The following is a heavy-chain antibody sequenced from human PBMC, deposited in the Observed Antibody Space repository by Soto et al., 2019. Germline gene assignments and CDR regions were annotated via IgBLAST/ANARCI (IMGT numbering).Heavy chain of an antibody. J-gene: IGHJ4*02. CDR2: IVPIFGTA. V-gene: IGHV1-69*13. CDR1: GGTFNRYA. Sequence: ASVKVSCKASGGTFNRYALSWVRQAPGQGPEWMGGIVPIFGTANYAQKFQGRVTITADESTSTAYIELSSLRSEDTAVYYCARGANYDSGGYYFFFWGQGTRVTSPQ. D-gene: IGHD3-22*01. CDR3: ARGANYDSGGYYFFF.